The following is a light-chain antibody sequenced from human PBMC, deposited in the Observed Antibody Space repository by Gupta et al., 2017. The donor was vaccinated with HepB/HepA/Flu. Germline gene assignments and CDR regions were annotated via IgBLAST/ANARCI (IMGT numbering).Light chain of an antibody. Sequence: IVLTQSPGTLSLSPGERATLSCRASQSVSSSYLAWYQQKPGQAPRLLIYGASSRATGIPDRFSGSGSGTDFTLTISRLEPEDFAVYYCQQEGSSPLTFGGGTKVEIK. CDR1: QSVSSSY. J-gene: IGKJ4*01. CDR2: GAS. CDR3: QQEGSSPLT. V-gene: IGKV3-20*01.